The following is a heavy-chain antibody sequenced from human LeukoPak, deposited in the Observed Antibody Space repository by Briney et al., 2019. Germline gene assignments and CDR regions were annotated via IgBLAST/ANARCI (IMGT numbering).Heavy chain of an antibody. CDR2: INPNSGDT. CDR3: ARYGSGGYYTLAY. D-gene: IGHD3-10*01. J-gene: IGHJ4*02. V-gene: IGHV1-2*02. CDR1: GYTFTGYY. Sequence: ASVKVSCKASGYTFTGYYMHWVRQAPGQGLEWMGWINPNSGDTKYAQKFQGRVTMTRDTSISTAYMELTRLRSGDTAVYYCARYGSGGYYTLAYWGQGSLVTVSS.